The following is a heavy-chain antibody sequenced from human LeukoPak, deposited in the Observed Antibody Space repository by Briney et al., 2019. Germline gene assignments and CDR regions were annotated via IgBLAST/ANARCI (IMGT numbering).Heavy chain of an antibody. Sequence: PSETLSLTCAVYGGSFSGYYWSWIRQPPGKGLEWIGEINHSGSTNYNPSLKSRVTISVDKSKNQFSLKLSSVTAADTAVYYCARVGNSGYDIMGYWGQGTLVTVSS. CDR1: GGSFSGYY. J-gene: IGHJ4*02. D-gene: IGHD5-12*01. CDR3: ARVGNSGYDIMGY. CDR2: INHSGST. V-gene: IGHV4-34*01.